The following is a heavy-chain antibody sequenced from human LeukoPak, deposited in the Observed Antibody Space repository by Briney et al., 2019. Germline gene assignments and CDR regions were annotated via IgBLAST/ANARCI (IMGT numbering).Heavy chain of an antibody. CDR3: ARARVPAAINWFDP. D-gene: IGHD2-2*02. J-gene: IGHJ5*02. CDR2: IYTSGTT. CDR1: GGSMGSYY. V-gene: IGHV4-4*07. Sequence: PETLSLTCSVSGGSMGSYYWSWIRQPAGKGLEWIGLIYTSGTTQYNPSLKSRVTMSVDTSKNQFSLKLSSVTAADTAVYYCARARVPAAINWFDPWGQGTLVTVSS.